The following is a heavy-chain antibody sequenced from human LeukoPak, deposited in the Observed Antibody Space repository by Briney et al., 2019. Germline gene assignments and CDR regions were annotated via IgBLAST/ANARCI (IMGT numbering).Heavy chain of an antibody. CDR2: IYSGGST. Sequence: GGSLRLSCAASGFTVSSNYMSWVRQAPGKGLEWVSVIYSGGSTYYADSVKGRFTISRDNSKNTLYLQMNSLRAEDTAVYYCAKSGVGVVPAAIRNWFDPWGQGTLVTVSS. V-gene: IGHV3-53*01. CDR1: GFTVSSNY. CDR3: AKSGVGVVPAAIRNWFDP. D-gene: IGHD2-2*01. J-gene: IGHJ5*02.